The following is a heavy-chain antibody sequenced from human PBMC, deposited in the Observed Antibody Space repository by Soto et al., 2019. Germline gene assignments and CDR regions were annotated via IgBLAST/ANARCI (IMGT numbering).Heavy chain of an antibody. CDR2: ISGSGDRT. Sequence: GGSLRRSCVASEFTFSSYAMSWVRQAPGKGLEWVSAISGSGDRTYYADSVKGRFTISRDTSKNTLSLQMNSLRAEDTALYYCAKSFSSNWYDYFNYWGQGTLVAVSS. D-gene: IGHD6-13*01. V-gene: IGHV3-23*01. CDR1: EFTFSSYA. J-gene: IGHJ4*02. CDR3: AKSFSSNWYDYFNY.